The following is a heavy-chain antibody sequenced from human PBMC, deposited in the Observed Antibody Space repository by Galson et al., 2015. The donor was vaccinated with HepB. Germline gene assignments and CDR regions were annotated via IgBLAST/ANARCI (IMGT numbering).Heavy chain of an antibody. CDR3: GVDYDFWSGYYTGRTTY. J-gene: IGHJ4*02. CDR1: GFTFSPYS. Sequence: SLRLSCAASGFTFSPYSMKWVRQAPGKGLEWVSSISSSSGYIDYAASVRGRFTISRDNAKNSLYLRMNSLRVEDTAVYYCGVDYDFWSGYYTGRTTYRGQGTLVTVSS. V-gene: IGHV3-21*01. D-gene: IGHD3-3*01. CDR2: ISSSSGYI.